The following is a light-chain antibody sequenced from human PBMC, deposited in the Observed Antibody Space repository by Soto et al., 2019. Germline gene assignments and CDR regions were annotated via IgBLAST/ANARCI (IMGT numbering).Light chain of an antibody. J-gene: IGKJ1*01. CDR1: QSLFYSSNNKDY. Sequence: DIVMTQSPDSLAVSLGERATINCKSTQSLFYSSNNKDYLAWYQQKPGQPPRLLIYWASTRESGVPERFSGSGSGTGFTLTVSSLQAEDVAVYYCQQYFNTPWTFGQGTKVEIK. CDR3: QQYFNTPWT. CDR2: WAS. V-gene: IGKV4-1*01.